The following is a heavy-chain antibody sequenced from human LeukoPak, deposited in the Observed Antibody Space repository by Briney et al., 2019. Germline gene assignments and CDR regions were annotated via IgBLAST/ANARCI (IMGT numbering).Heavy chain of an antibody. V-gene: IGHV3-30*18. Sequence: GGSLRLSCAASGFSFSTQRMHWVRQAPGKGLEWVAVTSYDGSNKYYADSVKGRFTISRDNSKNTLYLQMNSLRTEDTAVYYCAKGRVGANGYYYYGMDVWGQGTTVTVSS. CDR3: AKGRVGANGYYYYGMDV. CDR1: GFSFSTQR. CDR2: TSYDGSNK. D-gene: IGHD1-26*01. J-gene: IGHJ6*02.